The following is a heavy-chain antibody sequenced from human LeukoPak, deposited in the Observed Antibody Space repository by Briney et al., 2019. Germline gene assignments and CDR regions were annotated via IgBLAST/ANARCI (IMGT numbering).Heavy chain of an antibody. V-gene: IGHV4-61*02. CDR2: IYTSGST. J-gene: IGHJ4*02. CDR3: ARSYGTNDY. Sequence: SQTLSLTCTVSGGSISSGSYYWSWIRQPAGKGLEWIGRIYTSGSTSYNPSLKSRVTISVDTSKNQFSLKLSSVTAADTAVYYCARSYGTNDYWGQGTLVTVSS. D-gene: IGHD4-17*01. CDR1: GGSISSGSYY.